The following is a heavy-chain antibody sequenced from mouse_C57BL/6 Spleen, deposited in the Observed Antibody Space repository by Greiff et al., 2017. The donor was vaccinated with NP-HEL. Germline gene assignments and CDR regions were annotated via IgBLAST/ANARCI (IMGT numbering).Heavy chain of an antibody. CDR1: GFTFSDYY. CDR3: ARPNWGYAMDY. Sequence: EVKLVESEGGLVQPGSSMKLSCTASGFTFSDYYMAWVRQVPEKGLEWVANINHDGSSTYYLDSLKSRFIISRDNAKNTLYLQMSSLKSEDTATYYCARPNWGYAMDYWGQGTSVTVSS. V-gene: IGHV5-16*01. D-gene: IGHD4-1*01. CDR2: INHDGSST. J-gene: IGHJ4*01.